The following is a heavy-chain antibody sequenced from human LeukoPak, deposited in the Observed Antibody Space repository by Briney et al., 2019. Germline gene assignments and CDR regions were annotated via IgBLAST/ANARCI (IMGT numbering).Heavy chain of an antibody. CDR3: VTSYDD. J-gene: IGHJ4*02. CDR1: GFTFSGYW. CDR2: INSDGRNT. Sequence: GGTLRLSCAASGFTFSGYWMHCVRQGRGKGRGWVSRINSDGRNTGYADSVKGRFTISRDKAKNTLYRQMNSLRAEDTDINYCVTSYDDWGEGTLVTASS. V-gene: IGHV3-74*01.